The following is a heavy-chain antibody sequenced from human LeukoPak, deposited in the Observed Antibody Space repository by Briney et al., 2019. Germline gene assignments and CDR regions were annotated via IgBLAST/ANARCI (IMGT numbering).Heavy chain of an antibody. V-gene: IGHV3-7*05. CDR3: ARGPPPGYSTSGFDY. Sequence: GGSLRLSCAASGFTFSSCWMSWVRQAPGKGLEWVANIKQDGSAKYYVDSVKGRFTVSRDDAKNSLYLQMNSLRAEDTAVYYCARGPPPGYSTSGFDYWGQGTLVTVSS. CDR2: IKQDGSAK. CDR1: GFTFSSCW. D-gene: IGHD6-13*01. J-gene: IGHJ4*02.